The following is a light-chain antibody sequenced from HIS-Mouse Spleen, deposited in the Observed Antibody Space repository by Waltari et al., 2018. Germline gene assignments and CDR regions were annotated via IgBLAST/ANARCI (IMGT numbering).Light chain of an antibody. CDR3: QQYYSTPT. CDR1: QSVLYSSNNKNY. Sequence: DIVMTQSPDSLAVSLVERATINCKSSQSVLYSSNNKNYLAWYQQKPGPPPKLLIYWASTRESGVPDRFSGSGSGTDFTLTISSLQAEDVAVYYCQQYYSTPTFGGGTKVEIK. V-gene: IGKV4-1*01. J-gene: IGKJ4*01. CDR2: WAS.